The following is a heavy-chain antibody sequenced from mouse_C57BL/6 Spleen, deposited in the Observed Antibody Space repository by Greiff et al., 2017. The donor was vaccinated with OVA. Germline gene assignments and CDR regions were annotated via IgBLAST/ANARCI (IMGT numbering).Heavy chain of an antibody. CDR3: ARRSYGSSSFDY. V-gene: IGHV1-82*01. J-gene: IGHJ2*01. CDR1: GYAFSSSW. CDR2: IYPGDGDT. D-gene: IGHD1-1*01. Sequence: VQLHQSGPELVKPGASVKISCKASGYAFSSSWMNWVKQRPGKGLEWIGRIYPGDGDTNYNGKFKGKATLTADKSSSTAYMQLSSLTSEDSAVYFCARRSYGSSSFDYWGQGTTLTVSS.